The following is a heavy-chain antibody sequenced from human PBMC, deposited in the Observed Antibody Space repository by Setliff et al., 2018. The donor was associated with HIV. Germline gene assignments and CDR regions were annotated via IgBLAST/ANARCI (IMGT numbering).Heavy chain of an antibody. Sequence: PSETLSLTCTVSGGSISSSSYYWGWIRQPPGKGLEWIGSIYYSGSTYYNPSLKSRVTIPVDTSKNQFSLKLSSVTAADTAVYYCARHGVGYCSSTSCYGVPYYYMDVWGKGTTVTVSS. D-gene: IGHD2-2*01. V-gene: IGHV4-39*01. J-gene: IGHJ6*03. CDR3: ARHGVGYCSSTSCYGVPYYYMDV. CDR1: GGSISSSSYY. CDR2: IYYSGST.